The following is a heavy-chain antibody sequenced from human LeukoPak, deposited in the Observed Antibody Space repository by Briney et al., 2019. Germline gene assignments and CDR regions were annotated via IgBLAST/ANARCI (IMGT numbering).Heavy chain of an antibody. J-gene: IGHJ6*03. CDR1: GYTFTSYD. V-gene: IGHV1-8*01. CDR2: MNPNSGNT. D-gene: IGHD3-22*01. CDR3: AGVSYYYDSSGYSYYYYYMDV. Sequence: ASVKVSCKASGYTFTSYDINWVRQATGQGLGWMGWMNPNSGNTGYAQKFQGRVTMTRNTSISTAYMELSSLRSEDTAVYYCAGVSYYYDSSGYSYYYYYMDVWGKGTTVTVSS.